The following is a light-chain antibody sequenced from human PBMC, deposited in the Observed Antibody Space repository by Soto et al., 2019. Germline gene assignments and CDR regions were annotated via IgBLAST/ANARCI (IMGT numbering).Light chain of an antibody. CDR1: SSNIGAGYD. J-gene: IGLJ3*02. Sequence: QSVLTQPPSVSVAPGQRVTISCTGSSSNIGAGYDVHWYQQLPGTAPKLLIYGNSNRPSGVPDRFYGSKSGTSASLAITGLQAEDEAYYYCQSYDSSLSGSVFGGGTKLTVL. CDR3: QSYDSSLSGSV. V-gene: IGLV1-40*01. CDR2: GNS.